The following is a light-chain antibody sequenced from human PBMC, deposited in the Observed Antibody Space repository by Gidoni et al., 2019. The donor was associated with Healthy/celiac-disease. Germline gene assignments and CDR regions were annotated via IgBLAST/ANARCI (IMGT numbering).Light chain of an antibody. J-gene: IGLJ1*01. CDR1: SSDVGGYNY. V-gene: IGLV2-11*01. CDR3: CSYAGSYTYYG. Sequence: QSALTQPPSVSASPGQSVTISCTGTSSDVGGYNYVSWYQQHPGKAPKLMIYDVSKRPSGVPDRFSGSKSGNTASLTSSGLQAEDEADYYCCSYAGSYTYYGFGTGTKVTVL. CDR2: DVS.